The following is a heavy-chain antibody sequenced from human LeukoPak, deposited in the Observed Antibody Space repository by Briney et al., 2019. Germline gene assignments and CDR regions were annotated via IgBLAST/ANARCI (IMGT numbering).Heavy chain of an antibody. D-gene: IGHD5-18*01. J-gene: IGHJ4*02. CDR2: IWYDGTNK. CDR3: ARQQPGYSYGYPVF. V-gene: IGHV3-33*01. CDR1: GFTFSNYG. Sequence: GSLRLSCAASGFTFSNYGMHWVRQAPGKGLEWVAVIWYDGTNKFYADSVEGRFTISRDNYKNTLYLQMNSLRAEDTAVYYCARQQPGYSYGYPVFWGQGTPVTVST.